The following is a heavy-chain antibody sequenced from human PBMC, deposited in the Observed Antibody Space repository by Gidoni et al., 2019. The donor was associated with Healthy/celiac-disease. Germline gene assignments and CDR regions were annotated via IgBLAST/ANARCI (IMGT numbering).Heavy chain of an antibody. CDR1: GFPFDDYA. CDR3: AKDERFLWEPAWAFDI. CDR2: ISWNSGSI. D-gene: IGHD1-26*01. J-gene: IGHJ3*02. Sequence: EVQLVESGGGLVQHGRSLRLPCAASGFPFDDYAMHWVRQAPGKGLEWVSCISWNSGSIGYADSVKGRFTISRDNAKNSLYLQMNSLRAEDTALYYCAKDERFLWEPAWAFDIWGQGTMVTVSS. V-gene: IGHV3-9*01.